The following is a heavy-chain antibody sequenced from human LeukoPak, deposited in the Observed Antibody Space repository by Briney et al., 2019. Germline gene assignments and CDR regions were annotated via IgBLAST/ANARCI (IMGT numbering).Heavy chain of an antibody. CDR3: ARETTERYFDWLLRQPGNWFDP. CDR2: ISAYNGNT. CDR1: GYTFTSYG. Sequence: GASVKVSCKASGYTFTSYGISWVRQAPGQGLEWMGWISAYNGNTNYAQKLQGRVTMTTDTSTSTAYMELRSLRSDDTAVYYCARETTERYFDWLLRQPGNWFDPWGQGTLVTVSS. D-gene: IGHD3-9*01. J-gene: IGHJ5*02. V-gene: IGHV1-18*01.